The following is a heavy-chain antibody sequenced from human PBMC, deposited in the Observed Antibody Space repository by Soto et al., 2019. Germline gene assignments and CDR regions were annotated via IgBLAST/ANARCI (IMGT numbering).Heavy chain of an antibody. Sequence: GGSLRLSCAASGFTFNKYGMHWVRQAPGKGLEWVALISHGGSNKYYADSVKGRFTISRDNSKNTLYLQVNSLRAEDTAVYYCAKDREEMARSWPGYWGQETLVTVSS. J-gene: IGHJ4*02. D-gene: IGHD5-12*01. CDR3: AKDREEMARSWPGY. CDR2: ISHGGSNK. CDR1: GFTFNKYG. V-gene: IGHV3-30*18.